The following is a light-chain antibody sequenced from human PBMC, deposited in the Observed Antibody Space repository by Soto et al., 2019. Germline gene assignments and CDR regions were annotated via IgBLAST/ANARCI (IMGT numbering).Light chain of an antibody. CDR1: QTVLYSSNNKNY. V-gene: IGKV4-1*01. J-gene: IGKJ2*01. CDR2: WAY. Sequence: DIVMTQSPDSLAVSLGERATINCKSSQTVLYSSNNKNYLAWYQHKPGQPPKLLISWAYTRESGVPDRISGSGSATDFTLTISSLQAEDVAVYYCQQYYSIPYTFGQGTKLEIK. CDR3: QQYYSIPYT.